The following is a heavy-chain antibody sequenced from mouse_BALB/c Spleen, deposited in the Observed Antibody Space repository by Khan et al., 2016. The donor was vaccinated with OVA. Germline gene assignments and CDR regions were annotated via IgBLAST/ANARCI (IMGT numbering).Heavy chain of an antibody. V-gene: IGHV5-9-3*01. CDR1: GFTFSSFA. J-gene: IGHJ4*01. Sequence: GELVESGGGVVKPGGSLKLSCSASGFTFSSFAMSWVRQTPEKRLEWVATISPGSHSTFYPDSVEGRFTISRDNARNTLYLQMSSLRSEDTAMYYCARSLVDYYTKHYWGQGTSVAVTS. D-gene: IGHD2-2*01. CDR3: ARSLVDYYTKHY. CDR2: ISPGSHST.